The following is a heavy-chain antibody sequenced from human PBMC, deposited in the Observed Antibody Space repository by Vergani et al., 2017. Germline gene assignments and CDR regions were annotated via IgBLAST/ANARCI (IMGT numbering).Heavy chain of an antibody. D-gene: IGHD2-21*02. CDR2: IYPGNSET. CDR1: GYSFSRNW. Sequence: EVPLEQSGAAVKTPGESLEISCKGSGYSFSRNWIAWVRERPGQGLEWMGMIYPGNSETRNNPSFRGQVTMSVDKSISTAYLQWSSQKASDSAMYYCARVYCRGMSCAGSDYFYHIDVWGKGTTVTVS. V-gene: IGHV5-51*03. CDR3: ARVYCRGMSCAGSDYFYHIDV. J-gene: IGHJ6*03.